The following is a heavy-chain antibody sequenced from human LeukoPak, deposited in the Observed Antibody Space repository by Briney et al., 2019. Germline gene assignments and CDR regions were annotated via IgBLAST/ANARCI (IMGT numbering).Heavy chain of an antibody. D-gene: IGHD3-10*01. J-gene: IGHJ6*03. CDR2: IYYSGST. Sequence: SETLSLTCTVSGGSISSYYWSWIRQPPGKGLEWIGYIYYSGSTNYNPSLKSRVTISVDTSKDQFSLKLSSVTAADTAVYYCARAAPETELLWFGELSPNYYYYMDVWGKGTTVTVSS. CDR1: GGSISSYY. V-gene: IGHV4-59*01. CDR3: ARAAPETELLWFGELSPNYYYYMDV.